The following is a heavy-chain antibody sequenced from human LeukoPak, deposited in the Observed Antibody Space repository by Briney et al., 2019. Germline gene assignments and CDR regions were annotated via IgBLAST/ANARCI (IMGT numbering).Heavy chain of an antibody. V-gene: IGHV1-8*01. J-gene: IGHJ6*03. Sequence: GASVKVSCKASGYTFTCYDINWVRQATGQGLEWMGWMNPNSGNTGYAQKFQGRVTMTRNTSISTAYMELSSLRSEDTAVYYCARVPSRIQLWFYSYYYYMDVWGKGTTVTVSS. D-gene: IGHD5-18*01. CDR1: GYTFTCYD. CDR2: MNPNSGNT. CDR3: ARVPSRIQLWFYSYYYYMDV.